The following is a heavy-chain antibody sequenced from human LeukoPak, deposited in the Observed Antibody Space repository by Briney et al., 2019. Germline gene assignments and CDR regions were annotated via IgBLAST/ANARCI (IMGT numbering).Heavy chain of an antibody. J-gene: IGHJ4*02. D-gene: IGHD6-13*01. CDR1: GFTFSNYW. Sequence: GGSLSLSCAASGFTFSNYWMSWVRQAPGKGLEWVANIKEDGSEKYYVDSVKGRFTVSRDNARNSLYLQVNSLRAEDTAVYYCASGRQLGYWGQGTLVTVSS. CDR3: ASGRQLGY. CDR2: IKEDGSEK. V-gene: IGHV3-7*01.